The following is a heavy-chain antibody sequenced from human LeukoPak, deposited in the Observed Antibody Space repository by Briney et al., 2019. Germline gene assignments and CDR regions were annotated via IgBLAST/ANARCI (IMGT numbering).Heavy chain of an antibody. Sequence: ASVKVSCKASGYTFTGYYMHWVRQAPGQGLEWMGWINPNSGGTNYAQKFQGRVTMTRDTSISTAYMELSRLRSDDTAVYYCASSGDYGDHAGPPFDYWGQGTLVTVSS. CDR1: GYTFTGYY. D-gene: IGHD4-17*01. V-gene: IGHV1-2*02. J-gene: IGHJ4*02. CDR3: ASSGDYGDHAGPPFDY. CDR2: INPNSGGT.